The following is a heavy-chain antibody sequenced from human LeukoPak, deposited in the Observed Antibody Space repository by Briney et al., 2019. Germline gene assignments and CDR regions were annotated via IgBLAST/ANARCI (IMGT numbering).Heavy chain of an antibody. J-gene: IGHJ4*02. Sequence: PGGSLRLSCAASGFTFSSYSMNWVRQAPGKGLEWVSSISSSSSYIYYADSVKGRFTISRDNAKNSLYLQMNSLRAEDTAVYYCAREGPAAATWWGYYYDSSGYPDYWGQGTLVTVSS. CDR1: GFTFSSYS. D-gene: IGHD3-22*01. CDR3: AREGPAAATWWGYYYDSSGYPDY. CDR2: ISSSSSYI. V-gene: IGHV3-21*01.